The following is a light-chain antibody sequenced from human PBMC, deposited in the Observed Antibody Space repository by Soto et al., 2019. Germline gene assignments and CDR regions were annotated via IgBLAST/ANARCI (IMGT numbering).Light chain of an antibody. CDR2: GVS. J-gene: IGKJ4*01. CDR1: QSVSGSD. V-gene: IGKV3D-20*02. CDR3: QQRSNWPLT. Sequence: EVVLTQPPGTLSLSPGERATLSCRASQSVSGSDLAWYQQKPGQAPRLLISGVSNRATGTPDRFSGSGSGTDFTLTISSLEPADFAVYYCQQRSNWPLTFGGGTKVDIK.